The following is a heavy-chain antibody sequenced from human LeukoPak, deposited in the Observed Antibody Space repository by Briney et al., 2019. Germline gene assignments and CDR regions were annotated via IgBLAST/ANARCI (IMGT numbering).Heavy chain of an antibody. CDR1: GFSFSTYA. CDR3: AREGYYYGSGSYPYGY. V-gene: IGHV3-33*01. CDR2: IWSDASNQ. J-gene: IGHJ4*02. Sequence: GGSLRLSCAASGFSFSTYAMHWVRQAPGKGLDWVAMIWSDASNQYYADSVKGRFTISRDNSKNTLYLQLNSLRAEDTAVYYCAREGYYYGSGSYPYGYWGQGTLVTVSS. D-gene: IGHD3-10*01.